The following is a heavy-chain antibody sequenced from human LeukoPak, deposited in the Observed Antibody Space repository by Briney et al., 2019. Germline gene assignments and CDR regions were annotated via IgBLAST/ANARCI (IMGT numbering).Heavy chain of an antibody. D-gene: IGHD1-26*01. CDR3: ARVLLLRVGATLAIDY. Sequence: ASVKVSCKASGYTFTSYAISWVRQAPGQGLEWMGGIIPIFGTANYAQKFQGRVTITADKSTSTAYMELSSLRSEDTAVYYCARVLLLRVGATLAIDYWGQGTLVTVSS. V-gene: IGHV1-69*06. CDR1: GYTFTSYA. J-gene: IGHJ4*02. CDR2: IIPIFGTA.